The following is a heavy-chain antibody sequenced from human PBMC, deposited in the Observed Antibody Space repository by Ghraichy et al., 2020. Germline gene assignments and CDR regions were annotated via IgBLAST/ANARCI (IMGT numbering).Heavy chain of an antibody. Sequence: ETLSLTCAVYGGSFSDYYWSWIRQPPGKGLEWIGEINHSGRTNYNPSLKSRVTISVDTSKSQLSLKLNSLTAADTAVYYCARGGYSSSPEDIWGQGTMVTVSS. CDR3: ARGGYSSSPEDI. CDR1: GGSFSDYY. CDR2: INHSGRT. V-gene: IGHV4-34*01. D-gene: IGHD6-6*01. J-gene: IGHJ3*02.